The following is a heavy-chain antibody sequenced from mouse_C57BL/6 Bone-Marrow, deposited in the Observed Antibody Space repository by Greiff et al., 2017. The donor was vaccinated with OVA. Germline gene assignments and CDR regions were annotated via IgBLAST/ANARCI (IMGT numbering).Heavy chain of an antibody. J-gene: IGHJ3*01. CDR2: ISNLAYSI. V-gene: IGHV5-15*01. CDR1: GFTFSDYG. Sequence: EVMLVESGGGLVQPGGSLKLSCAASGFTFSDYGMAWVRQAPRKGPEWVAFISNLAYSIYYADTVTGRFTISRENAKNTLYLEMSSLRSEDTAMYYCARLTTIVTRAWFAYWGQGTLVTVSA. CDR3: ARLTTIVTRAWFAY. D-gene: IGHD2-5*01.